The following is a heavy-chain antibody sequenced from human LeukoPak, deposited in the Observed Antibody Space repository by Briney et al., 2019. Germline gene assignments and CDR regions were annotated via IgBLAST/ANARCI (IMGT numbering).Heavy chain of an antibody. CDR2: ISGSGGST. CDR1: GFTFSSYA. V-gene: IGHV3-23*01. CDR3: AKEQAVAGTLYYFDY. D-gene: IGHD6-19*01. J-gene: IGHJ4*02. Sequence: PGGSLRLSCTASGFTFSSYAMSWVRHPPGKGLEWVSAISGSGGSTYYADSVKGRFTISRDNSKNTLYLQMNSLRAEDTAVYYCAKEQAVAGTLYYFDYWGRGTLVTVSS.